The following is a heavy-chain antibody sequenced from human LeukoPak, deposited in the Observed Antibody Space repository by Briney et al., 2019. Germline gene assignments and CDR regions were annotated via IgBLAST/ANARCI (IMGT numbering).Heavy chain of an antibody. CDR3: AKTSCGGDCYFPLDF. V-gene: IGHV3-30*18. CDR1: GFTFSNYG. CDR2: RSLDGSNK. D-gene: IGHD2-21*02. Sequence: GGSLRLSCAASGFTFSNYGMLWVRQAPGKGLEWVAARSLDGSNKYFADSVKGRFTLSRDNSKNTLFLHMHSLRGEDTAVYYCAKTSCGGDCYFPLDFWGQGTLVTVSS. J-gene: IGHJ4*02.